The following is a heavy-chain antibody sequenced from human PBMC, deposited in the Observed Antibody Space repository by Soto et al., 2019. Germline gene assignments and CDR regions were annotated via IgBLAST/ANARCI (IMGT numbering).Heavy chain of an antibody. CDR1: GFTFSSYS. Sequence: GGSLRLSCAASGFTFSSYSMNWVRQAPGKGLEWVSSISSSSSYIYYADSVKGRFTISRDNAKNSLYLQMNSLRAEDTAVYYCARDINYDSSGYNSLYYYGMDVWGQGTTVTVSS. D-gene: IGHD3-22*01. V-gene: IGHV3-21*01. CDR3: ARDINYDSSGYNSLYYYGMDV. J-gene: IGHJ6*02. CDR2: ISSSSSYI.